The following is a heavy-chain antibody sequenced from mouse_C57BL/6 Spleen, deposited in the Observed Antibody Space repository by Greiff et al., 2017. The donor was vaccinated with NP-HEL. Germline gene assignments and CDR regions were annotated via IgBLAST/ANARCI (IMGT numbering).Heavy chain of an antibody. CDR3: ARSNYSKQYYFDY. D-gene: IGHD2-5*01. V-gene: IGHV1-18*01. CDR2: INPNNGGT. J-gene: IGHJ2*01. Sequence: VQLQQSGPELVKPGASVKIPCKASGYTFTDYNMDWVKQSHGKSLEWIGDINPNNGGTIYNQKFKGKATLTVDKSSSTAYMELRSLTSEDTAVYYCARSNYSKQYYFDYWGQGTTLTVSS. CDR1: GYTFTDYN.